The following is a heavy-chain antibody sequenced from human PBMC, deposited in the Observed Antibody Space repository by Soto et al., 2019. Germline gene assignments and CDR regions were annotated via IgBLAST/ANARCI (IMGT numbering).Heavy chain of an antibody. J-gene: IGHJ4*02. Sequence: QVQLQQWGAGLLKPSETLSLTCAVYGGSFSGYYWSWIRQPPGKGLEWIGEINHSGSTNYNPSLKGRVTISVDTAKNQFSLKLSSVTAADTAVYYCARRGGLWFGERYFDYWGQGTLVTVSS. CDR1: GGSFSGYY. CDR2: INHSGST. V-gene: IGHV4-34*01. D-gene: IGHD3-10*01. CDR3: ARRGGLWFGERYFDY.